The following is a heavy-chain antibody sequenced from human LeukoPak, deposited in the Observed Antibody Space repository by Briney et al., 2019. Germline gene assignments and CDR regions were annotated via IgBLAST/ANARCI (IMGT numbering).Heavy chain of an antibody. V-gene: IGHV4-59*01. CDR3: ARTGYWCSTTSCLYYFDY. J-gene: IGHJ4*02. CDR2: IYYSGST. Sequence: SETLSLTCTVSGGSISSYYWSWIRQPPGKGLEWIGDIYYSGSTNYNPSLKSRVTISVDTSKNQFSLKLSSVTAADTAVYYCARTGYWCSTTSCLYYFDYWGQGTLVTVSS. D-gene: IGHD2-2*01. CDR1: GGSISSYY.